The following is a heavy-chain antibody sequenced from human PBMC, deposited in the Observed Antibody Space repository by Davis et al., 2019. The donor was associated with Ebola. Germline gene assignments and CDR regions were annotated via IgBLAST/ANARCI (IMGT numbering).Heavy chain of an antibody. V-gene: IGHV1-8*01. D-gene: IGHD3-9*01. J-gene: IGHJ6*04. CDR3: ARGRYFDWLLTHYYGMDV. CDR2: MNPKTGNT. Sequence: AASVKVSCKASGYTFTTYDINWVRQATGQGLEWMGWMNPKTGNTGYAQKFQGRVTMTRNTSISTAYMELSSLRSEDTAVYYCARGRYFDWLLTHYYGMDVWGKGTTVTVSS. CDR1: GYTFTTYD.